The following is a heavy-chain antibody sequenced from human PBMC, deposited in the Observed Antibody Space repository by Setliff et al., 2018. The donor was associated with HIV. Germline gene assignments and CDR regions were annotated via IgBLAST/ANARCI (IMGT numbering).Heavy chain of an antibody. CDR2: IQQHGSEI. Sequence: GGSLRLSCAASGFTFSTYGMHWVRQAPGKGLEWVANIQQHGSEIHYVASVEGRFTISRDNAKNSLYLQMNSLGAEDTAVYYCANMQWASNAWYSFDYWGQGALVTVSS. V-gene: IGHV3-7*03. D-gene: IGHD6-19*01. CDR3: ANMQWASNAWYSFDY. J-gene: IGHJ4*02. CDR1: GFTFSTYG.